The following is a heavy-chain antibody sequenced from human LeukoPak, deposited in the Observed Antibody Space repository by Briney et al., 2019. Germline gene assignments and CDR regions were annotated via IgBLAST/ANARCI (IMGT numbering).Heavy chain of an antibody. CDR1: GFTFSSYA. V-gene: IGHV3-64*01. D-gene: IGHD5-18*01. J-gene: IGHJ4*02. Sequence: PGGSLRLSCAASGFTFSSYAMHWVRQAPGKGLEYVSAISSNGGGTYYANSVKGRFTISRDNSKNTLYLQMGSLRPEDTAVYYCARDGYGLDTPMVSTNFDYWGQGTLVTVSS. CDR3: ARDGYGLDTPMVSTNFDY. CDR2: ISSNGGGT.